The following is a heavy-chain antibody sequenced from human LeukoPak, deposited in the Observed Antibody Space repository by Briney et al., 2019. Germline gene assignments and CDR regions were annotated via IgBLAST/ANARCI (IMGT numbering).Heavy chain of an antibody. D-gene: IGHD3-22*01. CDR3: ARDPDSSGYYYVGV. V-gene: IGHV3-53*01. CDR1: GFTVSSNY. CDR2: IYSGGST. J-gene: IGHJ4*02. Sequence: GGSLRLSCAASGFTVSSNYMSWVRQAPGKGLEWVSVIYSGGSTYYADSVKGRFTISRDNSKNTLYLQMNSLRAEDTAVYYCARDPDSSGYYYVGVWGQGTLVTVSS.